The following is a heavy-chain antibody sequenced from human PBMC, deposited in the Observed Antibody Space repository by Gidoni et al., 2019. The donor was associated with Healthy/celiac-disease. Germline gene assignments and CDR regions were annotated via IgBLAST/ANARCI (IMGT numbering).Heavy chain of an antibody. CDR3: TTQLGFTMIVVSRGGVDLGY. D-gene: IGHD3-22*01. CDR1: GVTFSNAW. V-gene: IGHV3-15*01. J-gene: IGHJ4*02. CDR2: IKSKTDGGTT. Sequence: EVQLVESGGGLVKPGGSLRLSCAASGVTFSNAWKTWVRQAPGKGLEWFGRIKSKTDGGTTDYAAPVKGRFTISRDDSKNTLYLQMNSLKTEDTAVYYCTTQLGFTMIVVSRGGVDLGYWGQGTLVTVSS.